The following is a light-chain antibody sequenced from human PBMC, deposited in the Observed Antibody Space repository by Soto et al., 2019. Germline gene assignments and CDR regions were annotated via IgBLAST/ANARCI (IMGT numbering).Light chain of an antibody. V-gene: IGKV1D-16*01. CDR3: QHYNSFPRT. CDR1: QGINNL. J-gene: IGKJ5*01. Sequence: DFQMTQSPSSLSASLGDRVTITCRASQGINNLLAWYQQKPGKAPKSLIKTASMLQSGVPSRFSGSGSVTDFTLTISSLQPEYFATYYCQHYNSFPRTFGQGTRLEI. CDR2: TAS.